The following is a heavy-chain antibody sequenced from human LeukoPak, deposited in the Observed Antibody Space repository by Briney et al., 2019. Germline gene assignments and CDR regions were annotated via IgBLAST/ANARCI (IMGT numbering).Heavy chain of an antibody. CDR3: VRAPVWCTGGICYFDY. V-gene: IGHV1-18*01. D-gene: IGHD2-8*02. CDR1: GYTFTPQG. CDR2: INPYNGDT. Sequence: ASVKVSCKAYGYTFTPQGISWVRQAPGQGLEWMGWINPYNGDTNYAQKFQGRVTMTTDTSTSTAYMELRSLRSDDTAVFYCVRAPVWCTGGICYFDYWGQGTLVTVSS. J-gene: IGHJ4*02.